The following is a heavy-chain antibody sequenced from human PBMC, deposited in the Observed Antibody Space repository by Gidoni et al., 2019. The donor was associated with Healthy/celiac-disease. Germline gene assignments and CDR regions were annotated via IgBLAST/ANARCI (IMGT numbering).Heavy chain of an antibody. Sequence: QVQLVESGGSVVQPGRSLRLSCAASGFTFSSSGMHWVRPAPGKGLEWVAVIWYDGSNKYYADSVKGRFTISRDNSKNTLYLRMNSLRAEDTAVYYCAREDSSSCVDYWGQGTLVTVSS. CDR1: GFTFSSSG. V-gene: IGHV3-33*01. J-gene: IGHJ4*02. CDR3: AREDSSSCVDY. D-gene: IGHD6-13*01. CDR2: IWYDGSNK.